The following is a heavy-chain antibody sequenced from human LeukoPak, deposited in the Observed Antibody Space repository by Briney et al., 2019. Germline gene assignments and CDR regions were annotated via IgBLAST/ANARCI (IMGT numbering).Heavy chain of an antibody. CDR1: GFTFSAYA. CDR2: ISGSGGST. D-gene: IGHD3-22*01. V-gene: IGHV3-23*01. Sequence: GGSLRLSCTTAGFTFSAYAMSWIRQAPGKGLEWVSAISGSGGSTYYADSVKGRFTISRDNSKNTLYLQMNSLRAEDTAVYYCVALLDYYDSSGYHYWGQGTLVTVSS. CDR3: VALLDYYDSSGYHY. J-gene: IGHJ4*02.